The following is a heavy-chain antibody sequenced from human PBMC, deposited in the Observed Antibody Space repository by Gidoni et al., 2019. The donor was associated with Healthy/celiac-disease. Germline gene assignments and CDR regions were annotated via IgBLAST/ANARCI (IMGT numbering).Heavy chain of an antibody. V-gene: IGHV1-46*02. CDR3: ARDANLYGSGGGRFDP. Sequence: QVPPVQSGAAVKKPGASVKVSCKASGNTFNRSYMHWVRQAPGKGLEWMGIINPSGGSTSYAQKFQGRVTMTRDTSTSTVYMELSSLRSEDTAVYYCARDANLYGSGGGRFDPWGQGTLVTVSS. CDR1: GNTFNRSY. D-gene: IGHD3-10*01. J-gene: IGHJ5*02. CDR2: INPSGGST.